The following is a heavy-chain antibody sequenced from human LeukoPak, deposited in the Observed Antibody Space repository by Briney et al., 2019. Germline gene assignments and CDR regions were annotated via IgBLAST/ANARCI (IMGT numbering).Heavy chain of an antibody. V-gene: IGHV4-59*08. CDR3: ARQKGGVAGLKYYFDY. CDR2: IYDSGST. Sequence: PSETLSLTCTVSGGSISSYYWSWIRQPPGKGLEWIGYIYDSGSTNYNPSLKSRVTISVDTSKNQFSLKLSSVTAADTAVYYCARQKGGVAGLKYYFDYWGQGTLVTVSS. J-gene: IGHJ4*02. CDR1: GGSISSYY. D-gene: IGHD6-19*01.